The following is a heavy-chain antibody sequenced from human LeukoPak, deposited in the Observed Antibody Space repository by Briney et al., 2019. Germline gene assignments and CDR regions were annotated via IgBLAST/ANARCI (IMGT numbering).Heavy chain of an antibody. Sequence: SETLSLTCTVSGGSISNYYWGWIRQPPGKGLEWIGSIYYSGSTYYNPSLKSRVTISVDTSKNQFSLKLSSVTAADTAVYYCARRRGYDSSGYSLPGYYFDYWGQGTLVTVSS. CDR1: GGSISNYY. J-gene: IGHJ4*02. V-gene: IGHV4-39*01. D-gene: IGHD3-22*01. CDR2: IYYSGST. CDR3: ARRRGYDSSGYSLPGYYFDY.